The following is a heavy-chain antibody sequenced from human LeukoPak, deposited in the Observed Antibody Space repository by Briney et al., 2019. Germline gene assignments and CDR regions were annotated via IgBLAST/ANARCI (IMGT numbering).Heavy chain of an antibody. Sequence: PSETLSLTCTVSGGSISNYYWSWIRQPPGKGLEWIGYMYYSGSTNYSPSLKSRVTISVDTSKNQFSLKLSSVTAADTAVYYCASSHPLGSNNDYYTPFDYWGQGTLVTVSS. D-gene: IGHD3-3*01. J-gene: IGHJ4*02. V-gene: IGHV4-59*01. CDR2: MYYSGST. CDR3: ASSHPLGSNNDYYTPFDY. CDR1: GGSISNYY.